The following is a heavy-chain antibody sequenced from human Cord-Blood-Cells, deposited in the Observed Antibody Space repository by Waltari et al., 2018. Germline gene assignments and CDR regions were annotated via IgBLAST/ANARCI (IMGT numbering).Heavy chain of an antibody. CDR3: ARGLGYCSGGSCYFLDY. D-gene: IGHD2-15*01. Sequence: QVQLQQWGAGLLKPSETLSLTCAVYGGSFSGYYWGWIRPPAGKGLEWIGEINHSGSTNSNPSLKSRVTISVDTSKNQFSRKLSSVPAAETAVYYCARGLGYCSGGSCYFLDYGGQGTLVTVSS. CDR1: GGSFSGYY. J-gene: IGHJ4*02. V-gene: IGHV4-34*01. CDR2: INHSGST.